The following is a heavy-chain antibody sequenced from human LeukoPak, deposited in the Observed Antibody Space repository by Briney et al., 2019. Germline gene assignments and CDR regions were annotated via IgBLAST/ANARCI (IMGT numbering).Heavy chain of an antibody. Sequence: ASVKVSCKASGYTFTGSRMQWARQAPGQGLEWMGWINPSNGDTNSAQKLQGRVTMTRDTSISTAYMKLSRMTSDDTAVYYCARSWYDMDVWGQGTTVIVSS. CDR2: INPSNGDT. CDR3: ARSWYDMDV. D-gene: IGHD6-13*01. V-gene: IGHV1-2*02. J-gene: IGHJ6*02. CDR1: GYTFTGSR.